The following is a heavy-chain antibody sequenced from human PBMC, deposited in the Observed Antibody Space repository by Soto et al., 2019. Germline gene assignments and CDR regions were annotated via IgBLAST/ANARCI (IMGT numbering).Heavy chain of an antibody. Sequence: GSLRLSCAASGFTVSSNYMSWVRQAPGKGLEWVSVIYSGGSTYYADSVKGRFTISRDNSKNTLYLQMNSLRAEDTAVYYCARVAVAGTSEYFQHWGQGTLVTVSS. CDR3: ARVAVAGTSEYFQH. J-gene: IGHJ1*01. CDR1: GFTVSSNY. V-gene: IGHV3-66*01. D-gene: IGHD6-19*01. CDR2: IYSGGST.